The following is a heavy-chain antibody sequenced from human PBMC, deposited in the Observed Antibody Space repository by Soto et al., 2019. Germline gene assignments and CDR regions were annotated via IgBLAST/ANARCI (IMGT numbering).Heavy chain of an antibody. J-gene: IGHJ4*02. CDR1: GFTFSTYS. D-gene: IGHD3-10*01. CDR2: ISGSSNNI. CDR3: ARGNYYQDLEY. V-gene: IGHV3-48*01. Sequence: AAPRRSCERSGFTFSTYSMNWVLQAPGKGLEWVSYISGSSNNIYYAGSVKGRFTISRDNGKNSLYLRMNSLRAEDTAVYYCARGNYYQDLEYWGQGTLVTVS.